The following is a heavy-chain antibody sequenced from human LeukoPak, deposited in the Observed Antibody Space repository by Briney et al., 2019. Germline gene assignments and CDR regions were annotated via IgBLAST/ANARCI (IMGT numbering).Heavy chain of an antibody. CDR2: TYYRAQRKT. Sequence: SQTLSLTCAISGDSVSSNTAAWNWIRQSPSRGLEWLGRTYYRAQRKTDYAVSLRGRINISPDTSKNQFSLQRNSVSPEDTAVYYCARLVGNSPDYWGQGALVTVCS. CDR3: ARLVGNSPDY. J-gene: IGHJ4*02. CDR1: GDSVSSNTAA. D-gene: IGHD2/OR15-2a*01. V-gene: IGHV6-1*01.